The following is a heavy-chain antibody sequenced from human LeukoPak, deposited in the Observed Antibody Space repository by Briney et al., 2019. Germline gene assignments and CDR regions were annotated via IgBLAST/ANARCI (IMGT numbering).Heavy chain of an antibody. D-gene: IGHD6-13*01. J-gene: IGHJ4*02. Sequence: GGSLRFSCAAAGFTFSDFYYSWIRQAPGKGLEWISYISSSGTTIYYADSVKGRFTISRDNAKNSLYLQMNSLRAEDTAFYYCAREGVPPGSSWYGGFDFWGQGTLVAVSS. CDR3: AREGVPPGSSWYGGFDF. CDR2: ISSSGTTI. CDR1: GFTFSDFY. V-gene: IGHV3-11*01.